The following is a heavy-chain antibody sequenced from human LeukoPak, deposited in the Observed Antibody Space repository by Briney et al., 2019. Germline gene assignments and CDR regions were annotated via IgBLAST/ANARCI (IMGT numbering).Heavy chain of an antibody. Sequence: GGSLRLSCAASGFTFSTYRMNSVRHAPGKGLEWVASISRDVDYIYYADSVKGRFTISRDNAENSLFLQMSSLRVDDTAVYYCANGRTTMVRGISGHYFFDYWGLGTLVTVSS. V-gene: IGHV3-21*03. D-gene: IGHD3-10*01. J-gene: IGHJ4*02. CDR2: ISRDVDYI. CDR3: ANGRTTMVRGISGHYFFDY. CDR1: GFTFSTYR.